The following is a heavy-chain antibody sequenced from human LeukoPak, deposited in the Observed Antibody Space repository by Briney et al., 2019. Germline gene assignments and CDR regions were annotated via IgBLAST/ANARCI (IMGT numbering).Heavy chain of an antibody. V-gene: IGHV3-23*01. Sequence: GGSLRLSCAASGFTFSSYAMSWVRQAPGKGLEWVSAISGSGDSTDYADSVKGRFTISRDDSKNTLYLQMHSLRAEDTAVYYCTRPTIAVAGTGWTDAFDIWGQGTMVTVSS. CDR1: GFTFSSYA. D-gene: IGHD6-19*01. J-gene: IGHJ3*02. CDR2: ISGSGDST. CDR3: TRPTIAVAGTGWTDAFDI.